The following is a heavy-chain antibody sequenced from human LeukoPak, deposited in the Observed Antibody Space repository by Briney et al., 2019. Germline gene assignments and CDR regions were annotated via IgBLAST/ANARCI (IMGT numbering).Heavy chain of an antibody. Sequence: GGSLRLSCAASGFTFSSYSMNWVRQAPGKGLEWVSSISSSSSYIYYADSVKGRFTISRDNAKNSLYLQMNSLRAEDTAVYYCAKSADSSGYRQLDYWGQGTLVTVSS. CDR3: AKSADSSGYRQLDY. D-gene: IGHD3-22*01. V-gene: IGHV3-21*04. CDR2: ISSSSSYI. J-gene: IGHJ4*02. CDR1: GFTFSSYS.